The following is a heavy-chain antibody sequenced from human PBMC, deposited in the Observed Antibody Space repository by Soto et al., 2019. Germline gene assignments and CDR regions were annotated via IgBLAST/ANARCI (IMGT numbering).Heavy chain of an antibody. CDR1: GFSFSSYG. Sequence: GSLRLSCAASGFSFSSYGLHWVRQAPGKGLEWVAAISYDGSNEYYADSVKGRFTISRDNSKNTLYLQMNSLRAEDTAVYYCAKATYSGSYFSDYWGQGTLVTVSS. CDR2: ISYDGSNE. D-gene: IGHD1-26*01. V-gene: IGHV3-30*18. CDR3: AKATYSGSYFSDY. J-gene: IGHJ4*02.